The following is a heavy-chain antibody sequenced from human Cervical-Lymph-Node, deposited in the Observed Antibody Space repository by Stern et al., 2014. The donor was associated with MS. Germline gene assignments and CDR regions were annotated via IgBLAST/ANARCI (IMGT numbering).Heavy chain of an antibody. Sequence: VQLVQSGAEVTKPGASVKVSCKVSGYTLTELSMHWVRQAPGKGLEWMGGFDPEDGATIYAQKFQGRVTMTEDTSTDTAYMELSSLRSEDTAVYYCATDRDDFRSGYSAPTKGYGLDVWGQGTTVTVTS. J-gene: IGHJ6*02. CDR1: GYTLTELS. V-gene: IGHV1-24*01. D-gene: IGHD3-3*01. CDR3: ATDRDDFRSGYSAPTKGYGLDV. CDR2: FDPEDGAT.